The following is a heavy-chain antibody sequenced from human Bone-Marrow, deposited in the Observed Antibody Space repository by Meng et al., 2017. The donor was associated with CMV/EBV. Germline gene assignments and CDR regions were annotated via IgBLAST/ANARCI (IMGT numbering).Heavy chain of an antibody. J-gene: IGHJ4*02. CDR2: ISSSGSTI. CDR1: GFTFSDYY. CDR3: ARGKGSMVRGVITPGNEWFDY. Sequence: GGSLRLSCAASGFTFSDYYMSWIRQAPGKGLEWVSYISSSGSTIYYADSVKGRFTISRDNAKNSLYLQMNSLRAEDTAVYYCARGKGSMVRGVITPGNEWFDYWGQGTLVTVSS. V-gene: IGHV3-11*04. D-gene: IGHD3-10*01.